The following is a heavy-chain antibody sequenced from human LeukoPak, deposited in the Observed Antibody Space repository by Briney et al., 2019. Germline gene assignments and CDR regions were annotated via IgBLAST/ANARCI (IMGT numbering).Heavy chain of an antibody. J-gene: IGHJ4*02. V-gene: IGHV4-59*01. CDR1: GGSISSYY. CDR3: ASLIAVAGTKDY. D-gene: IGHD6-19*01. Sequence: SGTLSLTCTVSGGSISSYYWSWIRQPPGKGLEWIGYIYYSGSTNYNPSLKSRVTISVDTSKNQFSLKLSSVTAADTAVYYCASLIAVAGTKDYWGQGTLVTVSS. CDR2: IYYSGST.